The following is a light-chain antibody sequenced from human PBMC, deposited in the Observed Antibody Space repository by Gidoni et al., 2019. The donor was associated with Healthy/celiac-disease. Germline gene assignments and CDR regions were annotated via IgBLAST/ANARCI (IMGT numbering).Light chain of an antibody. J-gene: IGKJ4*01. Sequence: EILLTQSPATLSLSPGERATLTCRASQSVSSYLAWYQQKPGQAPRLLIYDASNRATGITARFSGSGSGTDFTLTISSLEPEDSAVYYCQQRSNWLTFGGGTKVEIK. V-gene: IGKV3-11*01. CDR1: QSVSSY. CDR2: DAS. CDR3: QQRSNWLT.